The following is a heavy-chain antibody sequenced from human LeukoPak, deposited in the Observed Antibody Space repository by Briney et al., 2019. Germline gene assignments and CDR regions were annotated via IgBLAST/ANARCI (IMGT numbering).Heavy chain of an antibody. CDR1: GYTFTSSG. CDR3: ARGGSFGGLAFDP. J-gene: IGHJ5*02. V-gene: IGHV1-46*01. D-gene: IGHD1-26*01. Sequence: ASVKVSCKASGYTFTSSGTSWVRQAPGQGLEWMGIINPSDGSTTYAQKFQGRVTMTRDMSTRTVYMELSSLRSEDTAVYYCARGGSFGGLAFDPWGQGTLVTVSS. CDR2: INPSDGST.